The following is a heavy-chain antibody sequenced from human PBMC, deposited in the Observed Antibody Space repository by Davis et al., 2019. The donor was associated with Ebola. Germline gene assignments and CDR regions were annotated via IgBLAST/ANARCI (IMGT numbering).Heavy chain of an antibody. CDR1: GFTFSSYW. D-gene: IGHD3-3*01. Sequence: GESLKISCAASGFTFSSYWMSWVRQAPGKGLEWVANIKQDGSEKYYVDSVKGRFTISRDNAKNSLYLQMDSLRAEVTAVYYCARDLDSGYDFWSGYYGYWGQGTLVTVSS. CDR3: ARDLDSGYDFWSGYYGY. V-gene: IGHV3-7*03. CDR2: IKQDGSEK. J-gene: IGHJ4*02.